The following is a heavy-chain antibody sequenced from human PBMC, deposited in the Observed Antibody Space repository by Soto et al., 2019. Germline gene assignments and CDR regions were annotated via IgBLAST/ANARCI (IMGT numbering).Heavy chain of an antibody. V-gene: IGHV1-8*01. J-gene: IGHJ4*02. CDR2: MNPNSGDT. CDR3: ARNYGIAGYNFLAP. CDR1: GYTFRTFD. D-gene: IGHD1-1*01. Sequence: ASMKVSCKPSGYTFRTFDINGVQQATGQGLECRGWMNPNSGDTGSAQKFRGRVTMTRNTPINTAYLELSSLTSEDTAVYYWARNYGIAGYNFLAPWGQGTRVAVAS.